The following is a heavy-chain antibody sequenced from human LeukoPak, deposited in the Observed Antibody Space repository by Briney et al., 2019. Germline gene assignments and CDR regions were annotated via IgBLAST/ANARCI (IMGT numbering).Heavy chain of an antibody. Sequence: GGSLRLSCAASGFTVSSNYMTWVRQAPGKGLEWVSVIYSGGGTYYADSVKGRFTISRDNSKNTLYLEMNSLRVEDTAVYYCARLKGATLDYWGQGTLVTVSS. CDR2: IYSGGGT. CDR1: GFTVSSNY. J-gene: IGHJ4*02. D-gene: IGHD1-26*01. CDR3: ARLKGATLDY. V-gene: IGHV3-66*04.